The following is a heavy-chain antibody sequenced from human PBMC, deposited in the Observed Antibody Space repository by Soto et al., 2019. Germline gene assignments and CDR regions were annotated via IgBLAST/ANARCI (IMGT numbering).Heavy chain of an antibody. D-gene: IGHD2-2*02. Sequence: SETLSLTCTVSGGSISSYYWSWIRQPPGKGLEWIGYIYYSGSTNYNPSLKSRVTISVDTSKNQFSLKLSSVTAADTAVYYCASVTRTCISTSCYRYYYGMDVWGQGTTVTVSS. V-gene: IGHV4-59*01. CDR3: ASVTRTCISTSCYRYYYGMDV. J-gene: IGHJ6*02. CDR1: GGSISSYY. CDR2: IYYSGST.